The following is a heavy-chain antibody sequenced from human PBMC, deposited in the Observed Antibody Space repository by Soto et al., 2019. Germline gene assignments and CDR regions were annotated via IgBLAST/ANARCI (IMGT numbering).Heavy chain of an antibody. CDR2: TYYRSKWYN. CDR1: GDSVSINSAA. CDR3: AREECSSTSCYTTIGMDV. V-gene: IGHV6-1*01. Sequence: PSQNLSLTCAISGDSVSINSAAWNWIRQSPSRGLEWLGRTYYRSKWYNYYAVSVRSRITINPDTSKNQFSLQLNSVTPEDTAVYYCAREECSSTSCYTTIGMDVWGQGTTVTVSS. D-gene: IGHD2-2*02. J-gene: IGHJ6*02.